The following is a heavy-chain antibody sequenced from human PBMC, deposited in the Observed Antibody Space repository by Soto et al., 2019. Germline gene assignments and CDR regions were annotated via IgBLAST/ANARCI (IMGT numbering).Heavy chain of an antibody. D-gene: IGHD3-3*01. CDR1: GFTFSSYA. CDR3: TKGLYDFWSGYHAYYYYGMDV. Sequence: EVQLLESGGGLVQPGGSLRLSCAASGFTFSSYAMSWVRQAPGKGLEWVSAISGSGGSTYYADSVKGRFTISRDNSKNTLYLQMNSLRAEDTAGYWFTKGLYDFWSGYHAYYYYGMDVWGQGTTVTVSS. CDR2: ISGSGGST. V-gene: IGHV3-23*01. J-gene: IGHJ6*02.